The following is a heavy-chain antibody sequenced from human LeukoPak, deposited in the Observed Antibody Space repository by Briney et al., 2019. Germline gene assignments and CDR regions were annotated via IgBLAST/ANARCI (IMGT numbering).Heavy chain of an antibody. Sequence: GGSLRLSCAASGFRFSSYGMSWVRQAPGEGLEWVSIISGSGAITHYADSEKSRFTISRDNPKNTLYLQMNSLRVEDTAVYYCAKGAGGSYYSFDYWGQGTLVTVPS. CDR2: ISGSGAIT. V-gene: IGHV3-23*01. CDR3: AKGAGGSYYSFDY. J-gene: IGHJ4*02. CDR1: GFRFSSYG. D-gene: IGHD3-10*01.